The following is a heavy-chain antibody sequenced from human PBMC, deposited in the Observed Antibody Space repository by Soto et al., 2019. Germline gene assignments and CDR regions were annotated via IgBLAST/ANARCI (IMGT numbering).Heavy chain of an antibody. Sequence: GESLKLSCKGSGYSFTSYWIGWVRQMPGKGLEWMGIIYPGDSDTRYSPSFQGQVTISADKSISTAYLQRSSLKALDTATYYCARRTEIAAAPTGVYYYGMDVWGQGTTVTVSS. J-gene: IGHJ6*02. CDR3: ARRTEIAAAPTGVYYYGMDV. D-gene: IGHD6-13*01. V-gene: IGHV5-51*01. CDR2: IYPGDSDT. CDR1: GYSFTSYW.